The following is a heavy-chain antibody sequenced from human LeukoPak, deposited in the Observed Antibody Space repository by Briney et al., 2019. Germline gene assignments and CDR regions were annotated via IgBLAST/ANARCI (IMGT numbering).Heavy chain of an antibody. D-gene: IGHD4-17*01. CDR3: ARAYGDGRFDY. Sequence: GESLKISCKVSGYSFITYWIGWVRQMPGKGLEWMGIIYPGDSDIRYSPSFQGQVTISADKSISTAYLQWSSLKASDTAIYYCARAYGDGRFDYWGQGTLVTVSS. CDR2: IYPGDSDI. J-gene: IGHJ4*02. V-gene: IGHV5-51*01. CDR1: GYSFITYW.